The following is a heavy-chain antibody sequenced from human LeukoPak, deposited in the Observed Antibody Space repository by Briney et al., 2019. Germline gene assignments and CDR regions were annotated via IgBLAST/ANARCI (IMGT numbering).Heavy chain of an antibody. CDR3: ARGIAAAGD. CDR2: IYYSGST. J-gene: IGHJ4*02. D-gene: IGHD6-13*01. V-gene: IGHV4-61*08. CDR1: GGSVSSGDYY. Sequence: PSQTLSLTCSVSGGSVSSGDYYWSWIRQPPGKGLEWIGYIYYSGSTNYNPSLKSRVTISVDTSKNQFSLKLSSVTAADTAVYYCARGIAAAGDWGQGTLVTVSS.